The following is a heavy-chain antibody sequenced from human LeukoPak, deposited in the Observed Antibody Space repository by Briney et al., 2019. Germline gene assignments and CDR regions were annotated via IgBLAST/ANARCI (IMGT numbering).Heavy chain of an antibody. J-gene: IGHJ4*02. Sequence: PGGSLRLSCAASGFTLSSYWMHWVRQAPGKGLVWVSGINSDGRSTRYADSAKGRFTISRDNAKNTLYLQVTSLRAEDTAVYYCASKEVFDYWGQGTLVTVSS. CDR1: GFTLSSYW. CDR2: INSDGRST. V-gene: IGHV3-74*01. CDR3: ASKEVFDY.